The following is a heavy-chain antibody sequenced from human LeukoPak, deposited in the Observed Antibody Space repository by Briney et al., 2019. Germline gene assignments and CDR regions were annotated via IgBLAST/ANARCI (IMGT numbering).Heavy chain of an antibody. CDR3: AKGGDGYNYYFDY. CDR2: ISGSGGSI. V-gene: IGHV3-23*01. D-gene: IGHD5-24*01. CDR1: GFTFSDYA. Sequence: GGSLRLSCTASGFTFSDYAMSWVRQCPGKGLEWVSGISGSGGSIRYADSVKGRFIISRDNSKNTLYLQMNSLRAEDTAVYYCAKGGDGYNYYFDYWGQETLVTVSS. J-gene: IGHJ4*02.